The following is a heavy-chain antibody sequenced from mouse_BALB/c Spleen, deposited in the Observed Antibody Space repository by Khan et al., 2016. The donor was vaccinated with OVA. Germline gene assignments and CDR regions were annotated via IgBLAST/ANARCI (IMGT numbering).Heavy chain of an antibody. CDR1: GYTFTNYV. CDR3: AREACSWDFSFPY. V-gene: IGHV1S136*01. J-gene: IGHJ3*01. D-gene: IGHD4-1*01. CDR2: INPDNAGT. Sequence: EVQLQESGPELVEPGASVKMSCKASGYTFTNYVMHWVKQKPGQGLEWIGYINPDNAGTRYNEKFKGKATLTSDISSTTAYMELSSLTSEDSAVYYCAREACSWDFSFPYWGQGTLVTVSA.